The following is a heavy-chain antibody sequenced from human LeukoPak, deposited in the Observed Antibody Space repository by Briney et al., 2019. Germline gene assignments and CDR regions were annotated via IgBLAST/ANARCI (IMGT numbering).Heavy chain of an antibody. CDR1: GFTFSSST. V-gene: IGHV3-21*01. CDR2: ISSSSSNT. Sequence: GGSLRLSCAASGFTFSSSTMNWVRQAPGQGLEWVSSISSSSSNTHYADSAKGRFTISRDNAKNSLYLQMNSLRDEDTAVYYCVYGDNRGYWGQGTLVTVSS. D-gene: IGHD4-17*01. J-gene: IGHJ4*02. CDR3: VYGDNRGY.